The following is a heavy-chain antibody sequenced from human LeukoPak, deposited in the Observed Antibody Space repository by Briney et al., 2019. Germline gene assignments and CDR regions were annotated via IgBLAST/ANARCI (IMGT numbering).Heavy chain of an antibody. D-gene: IGHD6-19*01. CDR3: AKEAVTGTFDY. V-gene: IGHV1-2*02. J-gene: IGHJ4*02. Sequence: GASVKVSCKASGYTFTDYYMHWVRQAPGQGLEWMGWINPNSGGTNYAQKFQGRVTMTRDTSISTAYMDLSRLRSDDTAVYYCAKEAVTGTFDYWDQGTLVTVSS. CDR2: INPNSGGT. CDR1: GYTFTDYY.